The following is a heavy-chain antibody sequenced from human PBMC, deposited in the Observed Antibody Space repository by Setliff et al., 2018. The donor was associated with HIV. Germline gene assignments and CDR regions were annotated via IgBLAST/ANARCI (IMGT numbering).Heavy chain of an antibody. D-gene: IGHD2-2*01. CDR3: ARDDSIVLVPAIMRGDGFDF. Sequence: SATLSLTCTFSGGAVGSTSYYWAWIRQPPGKGLEWIGSIYYTGNTKYNPSLESRVTFSIDTSENQFSLRLASVTAADTAIYYCARDDSIVLVPAIMRGDGFDFWGQGRMVTVSS. CDR2: IYYTGNT. CDR1: GGAVGSTSYY. V-gene: IGHV4-39*07. J-gene: IGHJ3*01.